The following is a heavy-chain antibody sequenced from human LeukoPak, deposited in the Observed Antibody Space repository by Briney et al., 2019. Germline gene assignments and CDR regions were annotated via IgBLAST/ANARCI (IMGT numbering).Heavy chain of an antibody. Sequence: SQTLSLTCTVSGGSISSGDYYWSWIRQPPGKGLEWIGYIHYSGSTYYNPSLKSRVTISVDTSKNQFSLKLSSVTAADTAVYYCARVNDSSGYSNYFDYWGQGTLVTVSS. CDR2: IHYSGST. CDR1: GGSISSGDYY. J-gene: IGHJ4*02. V-gene: IGHV4-30-4*01. CDR3: ARVNDSSGYSNYFDY. D-gene: IGHD3-22*01.